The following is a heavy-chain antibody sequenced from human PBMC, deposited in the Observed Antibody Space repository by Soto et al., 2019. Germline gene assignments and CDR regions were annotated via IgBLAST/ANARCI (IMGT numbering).Heavy chain of an antibody. CDR1: GFTFSSYA. J-gene: IGHJ1*01. Sequence: EVQLLESGGGLVQPGGSLRLSCAASGFTFSSYAMSWVRQAPGKGLEWVSAISGSGGSTYYPDSVKGRFTISSDNSXITLYLQMNSLRAEDTAVYYCAKLGTMIVVVTFIQHWCQGTLVTVSS. D-gene: IGHD3-22*01. CDR2: ISGSGGST. V-gene: IGHV3-23*01. CDR3: AKLGTMIVVVTFIQH.